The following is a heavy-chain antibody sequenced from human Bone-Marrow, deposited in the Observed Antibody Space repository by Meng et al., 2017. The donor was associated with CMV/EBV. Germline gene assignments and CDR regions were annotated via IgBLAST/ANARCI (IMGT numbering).Heavy chain of an antibody. Sequence: GESLKISCAASGFTFSSYAMHWVRQAPGKGLEWVAVISYDGSNKYYADSVKGRFTISRDNSKNTLYLKMNSLRAEDTAVYYCARARPGILLWFGELSSQPLDYWGQGTLVTGSS. V-gene: IGHV3-30*04. J-gene: IGHJ4*02. CDR1: GFTFSSYA. D-gene: IGHD3-10*01. CDR3: ARARPGILLWFGELSSQPLDY. CDR2: ISYDGSNK.